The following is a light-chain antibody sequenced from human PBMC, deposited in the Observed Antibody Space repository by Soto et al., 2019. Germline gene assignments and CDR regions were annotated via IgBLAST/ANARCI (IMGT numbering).Light chain of an antibody. J-gene: IGKJ1*01. V-gene: IGKV3-20*01. Sequence: EVVLTQSPGTLSLSPGERATLSCRASQSVNNNYLAWYQHKPGQAPRLLIYVASSRATGIPDRFSGSGSGTDFTLTISRLEPEDFAVYYCQQYGNTLWTFGQGTKMEIK. CDR2: VAS. CDR3: QQYGNTLWT. CDR1: QSVNNNY.